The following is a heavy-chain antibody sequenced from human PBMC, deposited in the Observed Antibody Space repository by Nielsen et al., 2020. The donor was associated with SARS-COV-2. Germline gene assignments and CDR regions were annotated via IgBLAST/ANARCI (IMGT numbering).Heavy chain of an antibody. D-gene: IGHD6-13*01. J-gene: IGHJ4*02. CDR3: AKDSYGIAAAGLDY. CDR1: GFTFDDYG. V-gene: IGHV3-9*01. Sequence: GGSLRLSCAASGFTFDDYGMSWVRQAPGKGLEWVSGISWNSGSIGYADSVKGRFTISRDNAKNSLYLQMNSLRAEDTALYYCAKDSYGIAAAGLDYWGQGTLVTVSS. CDR2: ISWNSGSI.